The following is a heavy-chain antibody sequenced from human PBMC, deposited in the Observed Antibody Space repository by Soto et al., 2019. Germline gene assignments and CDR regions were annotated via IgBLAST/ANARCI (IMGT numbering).Heavy chain of an antibody. J-gene: IGHJ6*02. CDR1: GGSISSGDYY. V-gene: IGHV4-30-4*01. D-gene: IGHD3-3*01. CDR2: IYYSVST. CDR3: AKEPVSITIFGVSGMEV. Sequence: SETLSLNCTVSGGSISSGDYYGSWILHPPGKGLEWIGYIYYSVSTYYNPSLKSRVTISVDTSKNQFSLNMSSVTAADTAVYYCAKEPVSITIFGVSGMEVWGQGTPVTVSS.